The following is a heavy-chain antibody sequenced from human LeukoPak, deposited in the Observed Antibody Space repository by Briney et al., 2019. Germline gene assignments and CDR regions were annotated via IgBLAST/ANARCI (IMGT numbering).Heavy chain of an antibody. CDR3: ARGGYYYDSSGYYPDY. CDR2: INHSGST. Sequence: PSETLSLTCAVYGGSFSGYYWSWIRQPPGKGLEWIGEINHSGSTNYNPSLKSRVTISVDTSKNQFSLKLSSVTAADTAVYYCARGGYYYDSSGYYPDYWGQGTLVTVSS. D-gene: IGHD3-22*01. CDR1: GGSFSGYY. V-gene: IGHV4-34*01. J-gene: IGHJ4*02.